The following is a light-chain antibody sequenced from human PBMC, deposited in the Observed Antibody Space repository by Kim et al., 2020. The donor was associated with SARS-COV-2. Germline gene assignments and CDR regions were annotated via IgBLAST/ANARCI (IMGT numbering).Light chain of an antibody. Sequence: DIQMTQSPSSLSASVGDRVTITCRASQSINIYLHWYQQKPGKAPKLLIYAASSLQSGVPSRFSGSGSGTDFTLTISSLQPEDFATYYFQQSYSTPWTFGQGTKVYIK. CDR1: QSINIY. V-gene: IGKV1-39*01. CDR2: AAS. J-gene: IGKJ1*01. CDR3: QQSYSTPWT.